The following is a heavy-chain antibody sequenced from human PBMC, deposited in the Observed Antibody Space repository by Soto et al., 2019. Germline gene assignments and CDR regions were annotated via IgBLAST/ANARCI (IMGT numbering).Heavy chain of an antibody. CDR2: INHSGST. J-gene: IGHJ4*02. CDR1: GGSFSGYY. CDR3: ARGRGITIFGVVTLADY. Sequence: SETLSLTCAVYGGSFSGYYWSWIRQPPGKGLEWIGEINHSGSTNYNPSLKSRVTISVDTSKNQFSLKLSSVTAADTAVYYCARGRGITIFGVVTLADYWGQGTLVTVSS. D-gene: IGHD3-3*01. V-gene: IGHV4-34*01.